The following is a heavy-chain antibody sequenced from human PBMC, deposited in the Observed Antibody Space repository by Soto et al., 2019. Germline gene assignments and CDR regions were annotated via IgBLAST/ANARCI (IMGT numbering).Heavy chain of an antibody. V-gene: IGHV1-18*04. J-gene: IGHJ4*02. Sequence: QVQLVQSGPEVKKPGASVRVSCMTSGYAFTSYGVNWVRQAPGQGLEWMGWIAPHSGRTTYLPKFQGRVTISADASTNTPYMELTSLSSDDTGIYFCARAATGSYHSAYWGQGTVVTVSS. D-gene: IGHD3-10*01. CDR3: ARAATGSYHSAY. CDR2: IAPHSGRT. CDR1: GYAFTSYG.